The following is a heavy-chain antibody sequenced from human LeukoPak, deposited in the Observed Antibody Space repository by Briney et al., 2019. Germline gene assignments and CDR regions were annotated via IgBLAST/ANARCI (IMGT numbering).Heavy chain of an antibody. J-gene: IGHJ4*02. CDR1: GYTLTELS. D-gene: IGHD3-22*01. V-gene: IGHV1-24*01. Sequence: ASVKVSCKVSGYTLTELSMHWVRQAPGKGLEWMGGFDPEDCETIYAQKFQGRVTMTEDTSTDTAYMELSSLRSEDTAVYYCATTYYYDSSGYYPFDYWGQGTLVTVSS. CDR2: FDPEDCET. CDR3: ATTYYYDSSGYYPFDY.